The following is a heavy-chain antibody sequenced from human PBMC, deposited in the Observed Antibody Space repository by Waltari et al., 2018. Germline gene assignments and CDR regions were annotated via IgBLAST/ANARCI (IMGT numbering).Heavy chain of an antibody. V-gene: IGHV4-59*08. D-gene: IGHD3-16*01. CDR1: GDSISNTF. Sequence: QVQLQESGPGLVKPSETLALTCTVSGDSISNTFCGWIRQAPGGGLDWIGFMYYRGSPCYNPSLGSRVTRSVDRAQNQLSRKLTSATAADTAVYYWARLLGEGALDVWGQGTKVTVSS. J-gene: IGHJ3*01. CDR2: MYYRGSP. CDR3: ARLLGEGALDV.